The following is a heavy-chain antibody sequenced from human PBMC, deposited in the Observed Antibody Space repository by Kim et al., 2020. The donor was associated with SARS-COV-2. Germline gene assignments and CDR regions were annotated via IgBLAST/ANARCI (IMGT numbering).Heavy chain of an antibody. D-gene: IGHD2-2*01. CDR2: IWYDGSNK. CDR3: ARNLVVPAATN. CDR1: GFTFSSYG. J-gene: IGHJ4*02. V-gene: IGHV3-33*01. Sequence: GGSLRLSCAASGFTFSSYGMHWVRQAPGKGLEWVAVIWYDGSNKYYADSVKGRFTISRDNSKNTLSLQMNSLRAEDTAVYYCARNLVVPAATNWGQGTLVTVSS.